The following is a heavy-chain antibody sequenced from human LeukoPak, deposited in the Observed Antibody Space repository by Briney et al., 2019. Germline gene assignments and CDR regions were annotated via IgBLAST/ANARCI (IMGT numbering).Heavy chain of an antibody. J-gene: IGHJ4*02. Sequence: PSETLSLTCAVYGGSFSGYYWSWIRQPPGKGLEWIGEINHSGSTNYNPSLKSRVTISVDTSKNQFSLKLSSVTAADTAVYYCARALLAFGVRYFDYWGQGTLVTVSS. D-gene: IGHD3-10*01. CDR3: ARALLAFGVRYFDY. CDR2: INHSGST. V-gene: IGHV4-34*01. CDR1: GGSFSGYY.